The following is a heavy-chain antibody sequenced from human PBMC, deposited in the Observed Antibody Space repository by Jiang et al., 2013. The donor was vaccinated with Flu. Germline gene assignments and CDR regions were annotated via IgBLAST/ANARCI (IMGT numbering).Heavy chain of an antibody. CDR2: IYYSGST. V-gene: IGHV4-59*01. Sequence: PGLVKPSETLSLTCTVSGGSISSYYWSWIRQPPGKGLEWIGYIYYSGSTNYNPSLKSRVTISVDTSKNQFSLKLSSVTAADTAVYYCARDYGSGSYRRAFDIWGQGTMVTVSS. J-gene: IGHJ3*02. CDR1: GGSISSYY. CDR3: ARDYGSGSYRRAFDI. D-gene: IGHD3-10*01.